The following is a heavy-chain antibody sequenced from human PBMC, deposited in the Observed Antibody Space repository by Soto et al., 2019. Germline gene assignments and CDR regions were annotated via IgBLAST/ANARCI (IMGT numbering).Heavy chain of an antibody. J-gene: IGHJ6*02. V-gene: IGHV3-48*02. CDR2: ISISTGTI. CDR3: ARESPGLDKKYGMDV. D-gene: IGHD4-17*01. Sequence: GLALRLSGTASGFTFSSYSMNRVRQAPGKGLECVSYISISTGTIYYADSLKGRFTISRDNAKDSLYLRMYSLRDEDTAVYYCARESPGLDKKYGMDVWGQGTTLTV. CDR1: GFTFSSYS.